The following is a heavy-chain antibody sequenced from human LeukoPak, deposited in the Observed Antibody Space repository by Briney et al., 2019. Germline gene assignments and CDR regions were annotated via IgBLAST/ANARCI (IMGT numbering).Heavy chain of an antibody. J-gene: IGHJ5*02. CDR1: GFDVSGDW. V-gene: IGHV3-74*01. Sequence: PGGSLRLSREVSGFDVSGDWMHWVRQAPGKGQEWVSLIRIDGSDTSHADCVGGRFPTPRDSAKNAVYLQMDSLRVEDTAIYYCARDRGEATPPDPWGQGALVTVSS. CDR2: IRIDGSDT. CDR3: ARDRGEATPPDP.